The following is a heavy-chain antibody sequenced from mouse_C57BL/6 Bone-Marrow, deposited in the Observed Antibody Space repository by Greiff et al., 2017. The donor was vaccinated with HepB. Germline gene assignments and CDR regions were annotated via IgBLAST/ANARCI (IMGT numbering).Heavy chain of an antibody. V-gene: IGHV1-4*01. Sequence: VKLVESGAELARPGASVKMSCKASGYTFTSYTMHWVKQRPGQGLEWIGYINPSSGYTKYNQKFKDKATLTADKSSSTAYMQLSSLTSEDSAVYYCARRKFPYYFDYWGQGTTLTVSS. J-gene: IGHJ2*01. CDR1: GYTFTSYT. CDR2: INPSSGYT. CDR3: ARRKFPYYFDY.